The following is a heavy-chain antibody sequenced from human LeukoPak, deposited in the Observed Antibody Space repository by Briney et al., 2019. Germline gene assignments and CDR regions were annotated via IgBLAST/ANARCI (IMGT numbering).Heavy chain of an antibody. Sequence: SETLSLTCTVSGGSISSDSYYWNWIRQPAGKGLEWFGRIYTSGTTNYNTSHKSRITISVDTSKDQFSMKMSSVTAADTAVYYCARDYYDSSGYPYYYYYYYMDVWGKGTTVTVSS. CDR3: ARDYYDSSGYPYYYYYYYMDV. CDR2: IYTSGTT. V-gene: IGHV4-61*02. D-gene: IGHD3-22*01. CDR1: GGSISSDSYY. J-gene: IGHJ6*03.